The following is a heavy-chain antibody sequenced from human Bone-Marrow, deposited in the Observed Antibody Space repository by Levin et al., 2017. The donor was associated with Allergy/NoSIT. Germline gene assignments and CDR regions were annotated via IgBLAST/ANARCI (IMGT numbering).Heavy chain of an antibody. J-gene: IGHJ6*03. D-gene: IGHD3-16*01. CDR1: GYIFTDYY. V-gene: IGHV1-2*02. CDR2: INPNSGGT. CDR3: ARAIASGGNTYYGYYMDG. Sequence: ASVKVSCKASGYIFTDYYIHWVRQAPGQGLEWMGWINPNSGGTKYAQKFQGRVTMTWDTSISTAYVDLSRLRFDDTAVYYCARAIASGGNTYYGYYMDGWGKGNTVTVSS.